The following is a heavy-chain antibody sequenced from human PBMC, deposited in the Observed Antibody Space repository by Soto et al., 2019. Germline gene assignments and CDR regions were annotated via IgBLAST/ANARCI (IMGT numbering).Heavy chain of an antibody. V-gene: IGHV1-18*01. CDR3: ARFGSAPYYYYGVDV. CDR2: VSGYNGNT. Sequence: QVQLVQSETEVKKPGASVKVSCKASGYIFTNYDITWVRQAPGQGLEWMGWVSGYNGNTKYAQKFQDRVTMTTDTSTSTVYMELSSLRSDDTAVYYCARFGSAPYYYYGVDVWGQGTTVFVSS. D-gene: IGHD3-10*01. J-gene: IGHJ6*02. CDR1: GYIFTNYD.